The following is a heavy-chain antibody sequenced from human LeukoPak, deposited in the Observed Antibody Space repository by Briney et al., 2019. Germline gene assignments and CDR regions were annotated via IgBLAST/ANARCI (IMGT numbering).Heavy chain of an antibody. J-gene: IGHJ4*02. CDR3: AGPQKFFIY. Sequence: GGSLRLSCAASGFTISTYPMHWVRQAPGKGLEWVAIISHDGSNKYYADSVKSRFTISRDNSKNTLFLQMDSLRAEDTAVYYCAGPQKFFIYWGQGTLVTVSS. V-gene: IGHV3-30-3*01. D-gene: IGHD3-3*01. CDR1: GFTISTYP. CDR2: ISHDGSNK.